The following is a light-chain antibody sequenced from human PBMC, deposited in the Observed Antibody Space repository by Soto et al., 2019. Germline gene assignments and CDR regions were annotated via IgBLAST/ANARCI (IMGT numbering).Light chain of an antibody. CDR1: QSISSW. CDR2: DAS. V-gene: IGKV1-5*01. J-gene: IGKJ1*01. Sequence: DIQMTQSPSTLSAFVGDRVTITCRASQSISSWLAWYQQKSGKAPKLLIYDASSLESGVPSRFSCSGSGTEFTLTISSLQPDDFAAYYCQQYNSYPWTFGQGTKVEIK. CDR3: QQYNSYPWT.